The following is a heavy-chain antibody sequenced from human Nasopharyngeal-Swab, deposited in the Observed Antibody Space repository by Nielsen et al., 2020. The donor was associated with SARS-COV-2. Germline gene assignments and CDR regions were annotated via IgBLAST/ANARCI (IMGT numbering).Heavy chain of an antibody. V-gene: IGHV4-34*01. CDR2: INHSGST. CDR1: GGSFSGYY. J-gene: IGHJ5*02. Sequence: SETLSLTCAVYGGSFSGYYWSWIRQPPGKGLEWIGEINHSGSTNYNPSLNSRVTISVDTSKNQFSLKLRSVTAADTAVYYCARGNRNNWFDPWGQGTLVTVSS. CDR3: ARGNRNNWFDP.